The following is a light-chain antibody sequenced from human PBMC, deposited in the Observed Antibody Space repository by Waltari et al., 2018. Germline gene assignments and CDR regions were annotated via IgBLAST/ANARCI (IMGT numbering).Light chain of an antibody. CDR1: SSDVGSYNL. CDR2: EVT. J-gene: IGLJ1*01. V-gene: IGLV2-23*02. CDR3: CSHAGSSIYV. Sequence: QSALTQPASVSGSPGQSITISCTGTSSDVGSYNLVSWYQQHPGKAPKLMIYEVTERPSGVSNRFSGSKSDNTASLPISGLQAEDEADYYCCSHAGSSIYVFGTGTKVTIL.